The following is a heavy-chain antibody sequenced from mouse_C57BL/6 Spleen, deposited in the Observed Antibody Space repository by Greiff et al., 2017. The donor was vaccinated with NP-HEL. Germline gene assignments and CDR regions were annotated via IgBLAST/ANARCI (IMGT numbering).Heavy chain of an antibody. CDR1: GYTFTSYW. J-gene: IGHJ1*03. CDR2: IDPSDSYT. Sequence: QVQLQQPGAELVKPGASVKLSCKASGYTFTSYWMQWVKQRPGQGLEWIGEIDPSDSYTNYNQKFKGKATLTVDTSSSTAYMQLSSLTYEDSAVYYWARGYGSSHWYFDVWGTGTTVTVAS. V-gene: IGHV1-50*01. D-gene: IGHD1-1*01. CDR3: ARGYGSSHWYFDV.